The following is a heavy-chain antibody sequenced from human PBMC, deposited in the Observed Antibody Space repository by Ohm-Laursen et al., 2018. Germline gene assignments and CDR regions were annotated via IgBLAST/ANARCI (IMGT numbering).Heavy chain of an antibody. CDR3: ARDLIAYCPTTSCDNFGMDV. D-gene: IGHD2-2*01. V-gene: IGHV4-59*01. J-gene: IGHJ6*02. CDR1: GDSMSYYY. CDR2: VYERGGT. Sequence: SETLSLTCSVSGDSMSYYYWSWIRLSPGKGLEWIGYVYERGGTQYNPSLKSRLTISVDTSKNQFSLKLTSVTAADTAVCYCARDLIAYCPTTSCDNFGMDVWGQGTTVTVSS.